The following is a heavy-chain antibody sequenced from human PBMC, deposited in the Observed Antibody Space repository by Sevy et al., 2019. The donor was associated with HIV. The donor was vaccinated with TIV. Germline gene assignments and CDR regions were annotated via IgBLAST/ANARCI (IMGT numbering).Heavy chain of an antibody. CDR3: ARVQRKYYDFWTGFGYVDS. CDR1: GGSMRDYY. V-gene: IGHV4-59*01. D-gene: IGHD3-3*01. J-gene: IGHJ5*01. CDR2: MHHSGRI. Sequence: SETLSLNCTVSGGSMRDYYWSWIRQSPGKGLEWIDYMHHSGRIDYDPSLKSRVTISMDTSKSHFSLNVRSVTAADTAVYFCARVQRKYYDFWTGFGYVDSWGQGTQVTVSS.